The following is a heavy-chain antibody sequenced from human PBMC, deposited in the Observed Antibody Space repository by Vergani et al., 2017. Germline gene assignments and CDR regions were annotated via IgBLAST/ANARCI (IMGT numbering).Heavy chain of an antibody. Sequence: EVQLLESGGGLVQPGGSLRLSCAASGFTFSSYAMSWVRQAPGKGLEWVSVIYSGGSSTYYADSVKGRFTISRDNSKNTLYLQMNSLRAEDTAVYYCAKGPGLLRFLEWLPPDYWGQGTLVTVSS. CDR1: GFTFSSYA. J-gene: IGHJ4*02. D-gene: IGHD3-3*01. CDR3: AKGPGLLRFLEWLPPDY. CDR2: IYSGGSST. V-gene: IGHV3-23*03.